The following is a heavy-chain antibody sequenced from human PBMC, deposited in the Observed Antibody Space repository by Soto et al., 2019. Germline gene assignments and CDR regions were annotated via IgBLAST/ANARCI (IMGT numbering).Heavy chain of an antibody. CDR2: IYDGGGS. CDR3: ARADGREFDYDDVWGTRGDWFDP. D-gene: IGHD3-16*01. CDR1: GASVTSGLYY. V-gene: IGHV4-61*01. Sequence: QVQLQESGPGLVKPAETLSLTGSVSGASVTSGLYYWTWIRQPPGRGLEWMGFIYDGGGSNYSPSLRGRVTMSVDSSKNQFSLNLTSVTAADTAVYYCARADGREFDYDDVWGTRGDWFDPWGQGTLVTVSS. J-gene: IGHJ5*02.